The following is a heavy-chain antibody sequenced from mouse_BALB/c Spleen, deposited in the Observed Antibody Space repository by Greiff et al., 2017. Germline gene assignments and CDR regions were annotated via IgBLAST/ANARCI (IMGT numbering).Heavy chain of an antibody. CDR2: IYPGDGDT. CDR3: ARGYGNPAWFAY. CDR1: GYAFSSCW. J-gene: IGHJ3*01. Sequence: VQGVESGAELVRPGSSVKISCKASGYAFSSCWMNWVKQRPGQGLEWIGQIYPGDGDTNYNGKFKGKATLTADKSSSTAYMQLSSLTSEDSAVYFCARGYGNPAWFAYWGQGTLVTVSA. V-gene: IGHV1-80*01. D-gene: IGHD2-10*02.